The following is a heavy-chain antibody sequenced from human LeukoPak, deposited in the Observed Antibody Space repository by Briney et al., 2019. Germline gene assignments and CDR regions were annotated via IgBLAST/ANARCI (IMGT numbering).Heavy chain of an antibody. J-gene: IGHJ3*02. CDR1: GGSFSAYS. D-gene: IGHD6-13*01. CDR2: INHSGGT. Sequence: SETLSLTCAAYGGSFSAYSWTWIRQPPGKGLEWIGEINHSGGTNHNPSLKSRVSISRDSSKNQLFLKLRSVTAAATAVYYCAGPQAGAAFEIWSQGTMVTVSS. CDR3: AGPQAGAAFEI. V-gene: IGHV4-34*01.